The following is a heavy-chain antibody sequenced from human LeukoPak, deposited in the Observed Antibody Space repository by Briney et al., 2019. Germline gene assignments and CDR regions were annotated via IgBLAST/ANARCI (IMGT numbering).Heavy chain of an antibody. CDR1: GGSFSDYQ. CDR3: VADHPNYGY. D-gene: IGHD5-24*01. CDR2: IYYSGST. J-gene: IGHJ4*02. V-gene: IGHV4-59*01. Sequence: SETLSLTCTVSGGSFSDYQWNWLRQPPGKGGEGIGYIYYSGSTNYNPSLQSRVTISVDTSKNQFSLKLSSVTAADTAVYYCVADHPNYGYWGQGTLVTVSS.